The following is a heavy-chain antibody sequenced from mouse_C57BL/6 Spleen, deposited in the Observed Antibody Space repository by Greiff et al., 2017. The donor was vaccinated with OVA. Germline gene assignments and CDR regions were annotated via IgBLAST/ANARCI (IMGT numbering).Heavy chain of an antibody. CDR2: INPNNGGT. CDR1: GYTFTDYN. Sequence: VQLQQSGPELVKPGASVKIPCKASGYTFTDYNMDWVKQSHGKSLEWIGDINPNNGGTIYNQKFKGKATLTVDKSSSTAYMELRSLTSEDTAVYDCARPYDYDAAWFAYWGKGTLVTVSA. D-gene: IGHD2-4*01. J-gene: IGHJ3*01. CDR3: ARPYDYDAAWFAY. V-gene: IGHV1-18*01.